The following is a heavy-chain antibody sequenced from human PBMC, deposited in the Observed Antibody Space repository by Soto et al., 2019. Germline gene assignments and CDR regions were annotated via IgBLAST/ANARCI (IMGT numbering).Heavy chain of an antibody. CDR2: ISAYNGNT. V-gene: IGHV1-18*01. D-gene: IGHD3-22*01. Sequence: ASVKVSCKASGYTFTSYGISWVRQAPGQGLEWMGWISAYNGNTNYAQKLQGRVTMTTDTSTSTAYMGLRSLRSDDTAVYYCARAADYYDSSGHYYYYYGMDVWGQGTTVTVSS. CDR3: ARAADYYDSSGHYYYYYGMDV. CDR1: GYTFTSYG. J-gene: IGHJ6*02.